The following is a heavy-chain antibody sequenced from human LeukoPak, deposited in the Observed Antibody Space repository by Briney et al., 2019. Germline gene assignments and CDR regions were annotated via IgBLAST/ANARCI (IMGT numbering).Heavy chain of an antibody. D-gene: IGHD2-15*01. CDR1: GYTFTDYY. J-gene: IGHJ4*02. CDR3: ARVVAATRIDY. CDR2: INPNSGGT. Sequence: ASVKVSCKASGYTFTDYYMHWVRQAPGQGLECMGWINPNSGGTNYAQKFQGRVTMTRDTSTSTAYMELSRLTSDDTAIYYCARVVAATRIDYGGQGTLVTVSS. V-gene: IGHV1-2*02.